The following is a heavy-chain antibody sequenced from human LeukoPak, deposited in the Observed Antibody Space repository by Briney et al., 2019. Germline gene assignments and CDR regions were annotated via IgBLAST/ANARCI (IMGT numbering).Heavy chain of an antibody. J-gene: IGHJ5*01. CDR3: ARLLPSGSHDS. V-gene: IGHV4-59*08. CDR2: IYYSGST. Sequence: SETLSLTCTVSGGSISGYYWSWIRQPPGKGLEWIGYIYYSGSTNYNPSLKSRLTISVDTSKNQFSLKLSSVTAADTAVYYCARLLPSGSHDSWGQGTLVTVSS. D-gene: IGHD3-10*01. CDR1: GGSISGYY.